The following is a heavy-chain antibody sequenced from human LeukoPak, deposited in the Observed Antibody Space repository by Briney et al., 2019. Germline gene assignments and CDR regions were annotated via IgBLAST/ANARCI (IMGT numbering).Heavy chain of an antibody. V-gene: IGHV4-34*01. CDR1: GGSFSGYY. CDR2: INHSGST. Sequence: PSETLSLTCAVYGGSFSGYYWSWIRQPPGKGLEWIGEINHSGSTNYNPSLKSRVTISVDTSKNQFSLKLTSVTAADTAVYYCARGEGSSSGRYYYFDYWGQGTLVTVSS. CDR3: ARGEGSSSGRYYYFDY. J-gene: IGHJ4*02. D-gene: IGHD6-19*01.